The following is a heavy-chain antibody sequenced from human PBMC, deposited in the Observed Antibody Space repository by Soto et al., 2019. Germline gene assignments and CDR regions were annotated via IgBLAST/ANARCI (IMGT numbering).Heavy chain of an antibody. CDR1: GLTFSRYT. V-gene: IGHV3-23*01. CDR2: IIASGVIT. D-gene: IGHD6-13*01. Sequence: EVQLLESGGGLVQPGGSLRLACAASGLTFSRYTMGWVRQAPGKGLEWVSAIIASGVITYYADSVKGRFTISRDKSNNTVYLQMNSLRAEDTAVYYCSTGLRGPDAGTWYFDLWGRGTLVTVSS. CDR3: STGLRGPDAGTWYFDL. J-gene: IGHJ2*01.